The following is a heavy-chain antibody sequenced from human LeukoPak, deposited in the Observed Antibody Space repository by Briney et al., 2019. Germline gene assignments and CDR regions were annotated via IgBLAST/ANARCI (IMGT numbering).Heavy chain of an antibody. CDR3: AKDLHVDTASWFCGY. V-gene: IGHV3-23*01. CDR1: GFTFSSYG. Sequence: PGGSLRLSCAASGFTFSSYGMSWVRQAPGKGLEWVSAISGSGGSTYYADSVKGRFTISRDNSKNTLYLQMNSLRAEDTAVYYCAKDLHVDTASWFCGYWGQGTLVTVSS. J-gene: IGHJ4*02. D-gene: IGHD5-18*01. CDR2: ISGSGGST.